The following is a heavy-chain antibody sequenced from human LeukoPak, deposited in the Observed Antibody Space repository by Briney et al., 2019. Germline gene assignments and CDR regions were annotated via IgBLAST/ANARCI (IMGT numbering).Heavy chain of an antibody. J-gene: IGHJ6*02. CDR1: GFTFSTYA. D-gene: IGHD3-22*01. CDR3: ARDTIVVVTYYYYGMDV. CDR2: ISGSGGST. Sequence: GGSLRLSCVASGFTFSTYAVNWVRQAPGKGLEWVSSISGSGGSTYYADSVKGRFTISRDNSKNTLYLQMSSLRAEDTAVYYCARDTIVVVTYYYYGMDVWGQGTTVTVSS. V-gene: IGHV3-23*01.